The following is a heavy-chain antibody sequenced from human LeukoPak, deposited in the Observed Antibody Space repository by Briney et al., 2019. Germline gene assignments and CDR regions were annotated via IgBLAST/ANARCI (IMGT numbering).Heavy chain of an antibody. D-gene: IGHD5-24*01. CDR1: GFTFIRHW. Sequence: GGSLRLSCAGSGFTFIRHWMHWVRQAPGKGLEWVSAISGSGGSTYYADSVKGRFTISRDNSKNTLYLQMNSLRAEDTAVYYCAKGRRDGYSLDAFDIWGQGTMVTVSS. CDR3: AKGRRDGYSLDAFDI. J-gene: IGHJ3*02. V-gene: IGHV3-23*01. CDR2: ISGSGGST.